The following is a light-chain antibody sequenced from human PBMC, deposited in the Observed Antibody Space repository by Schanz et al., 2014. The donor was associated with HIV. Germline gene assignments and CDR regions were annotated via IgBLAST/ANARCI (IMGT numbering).Light chain of an antibody. Sequence: QSALTQPASVSGSPGQSITISCTGTSSDVGNYNLVSWYQQHPGKAPKLMIYDVSVRPSGVSHRFSGSKSDNTASLTISGLQSEDEADYFCSSYTDRRTVVFGGGTKVTVL. J-gene: IGLJ3*02. CDR1: SSDVGNYNL. CDR3: SSYTDRRTVV. V-gene: IGLV2-14*02. CDR2: DVS.